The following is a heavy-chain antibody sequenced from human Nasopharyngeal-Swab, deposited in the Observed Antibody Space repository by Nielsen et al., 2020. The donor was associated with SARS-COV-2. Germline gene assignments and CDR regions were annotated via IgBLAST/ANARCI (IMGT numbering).Heavy chain of an antibody. CDR3: AAARAVY. Sequence: GGSLRLSCAASGFTFSTYSMNWVRQAPGKGLEWVSYISSSSTIYYADSVKGRFTISRDNAKNSLYLQMNSLRDEDTAVYYCAAARAVYWGQGTLVTVSS. D-gene: IGHD6-6*01. CDR1: GFTFSTYS. V-gene: IGHV3-48*02. J-gene: IGHJ4*02. CDR2: ISSSSTI.